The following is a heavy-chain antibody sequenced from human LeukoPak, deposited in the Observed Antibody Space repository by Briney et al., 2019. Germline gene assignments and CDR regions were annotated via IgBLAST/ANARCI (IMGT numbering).Heavy chain of an antibody. Sequence: PSETLSLTCTVSGGSISSSSYYWGWIRLPPGKGLEWIGSIYYSGSTYYNPSLKSRVTISVDTSKNQFSLKLSSVTAADTAVYYCARHSTYYYGSGSRGFDYWGQGTLVTVSS. J-gene: IGHJ4*02. CDR1: GGSISSSSYY. D-gene: IGHD3-10*01. V-gene: IGHV4-39*01. CDR3: ARHSTYYYGSGSRGFDY. CDR2: IYYSGST.